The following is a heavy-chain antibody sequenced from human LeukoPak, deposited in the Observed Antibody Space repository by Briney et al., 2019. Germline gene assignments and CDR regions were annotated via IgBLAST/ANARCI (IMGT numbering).Heavy chain of an antibody. J-gene: IGHJ4*02. D-gene: IGHD5-18*01. CDR2: INHSGST. CDR1: GGSFSGYY. Sequence: PSETLSLTCAVYGGSFSGYYWSWIRQPPGKGLEWIGEINHSGSTNYNPSLKSRVTISVDTSKNQFSLKLSSVTAADTAVYYCARVTPHKRIQLWFRAVYYFDYWGQGTLVTVSS. V-gene: IGHV4-34*01. CDR3: ARVTPHKRIQLWFRAVYYFDY.